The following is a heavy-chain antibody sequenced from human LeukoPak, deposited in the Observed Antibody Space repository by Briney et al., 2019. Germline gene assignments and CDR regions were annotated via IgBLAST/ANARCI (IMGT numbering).Heavy chain of an antibody. CDR1: GYTFTGYY. Sequence: ASVKVSCKASGYTFTGYYMHWVRQAPGQGLEWMGRINPNSGGTNYAQKFQGRVTTTRGTSISTAYMELSRLRSDDTAVYYCASGLKGDYDYYFDYWGQGTLVTVSS. CDR2: INPNSGGT. CDR3: ASGLKGDYDYYFDY. D-gene: IGHD5-12*01. V-gene: IGHV1-2*06. J-gene: IGHJ4*02.